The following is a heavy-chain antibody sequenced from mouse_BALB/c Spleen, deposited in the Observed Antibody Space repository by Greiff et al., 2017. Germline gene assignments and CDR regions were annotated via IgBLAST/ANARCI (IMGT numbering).Heavy chain of an antibody. Sequence: EVQLVESGGGLVKPGGSLKLSCAASGFTFSSYAMSWVRQTPEKRLEWVASISSGGSTYYPDSVKGRFTISRDNARNILYLQMSSLRSEDTAMYYCTRDQGANFDYWGQGTTLTVSS. CDR3: TRDQGANFDY. J-gene: IGHJ2*01. V-gene: IGHV5-6-5*01. CDR1: GFTFSSYA. CDR2: ISSGGST. D-gene: IGHD1-1*01.